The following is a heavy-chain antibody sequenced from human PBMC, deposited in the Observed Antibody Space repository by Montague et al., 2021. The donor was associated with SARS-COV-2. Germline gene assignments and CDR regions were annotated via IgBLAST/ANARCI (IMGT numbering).Heavy chain of an antibody. CDR3: VRSQYSNTWFFDY. V-gene: IGHV6-1*01. CDR2: TYFRTQWFH. J-gene: IGHJ4*02. D-gene: IGHD6-6*01. CDR1: GDSVSNNSAA. Sequence: CAISGDSVSNNSAAWNWIRQSPSGGLQWLGRTYFRTQWFHHYAPXXECRITVNADASKNHFSLQLTSVIHEDSAKYFCVRSQYSNTWFFDYWGQGAQVTVSS.